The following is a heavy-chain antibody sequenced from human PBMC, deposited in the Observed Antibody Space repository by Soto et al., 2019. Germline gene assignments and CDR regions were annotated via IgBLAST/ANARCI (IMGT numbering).Heavy chain of an antibody. Sequence: GASVKVSCKASGYTFTSYAMHWVRQAPGQRLEWMGWINAGNGNTKYSQKFQGRVTITRDTSASTAYMELSSLRSEDTAVYYCARGPGIFGVVTQVNYFDYWGQGTLVTVSS. CDR2: INAGNGNT. J-gene: IGHJ4*02. V-gene: IGHV1-3*01. CDR1: GYTFTSYA. CDR3: ARGPGIFGVVTQVNYFDY. D-gene: IGHD3-3*01.